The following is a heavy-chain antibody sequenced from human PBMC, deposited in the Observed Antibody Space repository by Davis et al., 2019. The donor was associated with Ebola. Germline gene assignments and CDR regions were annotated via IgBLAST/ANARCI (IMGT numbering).Heavy chain of an antibody. D-gene: IGHD4-17*01. V-gene: IGHV1-46*01. CDR3: ARQYGSFDY. Sequence: AASVKVSCKASGYTFTSYGISWVRQAPGQGLEWMGIINPSGGSTSYAQKFQGRVTMTRDTSTSTVYMELSSLRSEDTAVYYCARQYGSFDYWGQGTLVTVSS. CDR1: GYTFTSYG. J-gene: IGHJ4*02. CDR2: INPSGGST.